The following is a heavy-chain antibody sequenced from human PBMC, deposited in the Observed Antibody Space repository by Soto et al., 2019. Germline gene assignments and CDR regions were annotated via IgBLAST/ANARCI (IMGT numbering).Heavy chain of an antibody. CDR2: ISVHNGKT. V-gene: IGHV1-18*01. Sequence: QVQLVQSGAEVKKPGASVKVSCKASGYIFINYGLSWVRQAPGEGLEWMGWISVHNGKTHSAQKFQGRVTMTTDTSTSTAYMDLRSLRSDDTAVYYCPRDDRQWAGAEAVVTAPRLYPGMHVWGQGTTVIVSS. D-gene: IGHD2-21*02. CDR3: PRDDRQWAGAEAVVTAPRLYPGMHV. CDR1: GYIFINYG. J-gene: IGHJ6*02.